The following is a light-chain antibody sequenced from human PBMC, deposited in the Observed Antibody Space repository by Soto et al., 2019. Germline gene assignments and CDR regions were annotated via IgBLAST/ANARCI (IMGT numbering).Light chain of an antibody. J-gene: IGKJ5*01. CDR1: QSLANSF. Sequence: EFVLTQSPDTLSLSPGERATLSCSASQSLANSFIAWYQQKPGQAPRLLIYDTSSRASGIPDRFSGSGSGTDFTLTISRLETEDFAVFYCQQYGTSEIIFGQGTRLEIK. V-gene: IGKV3-20*01. CDR2: DTS. CDR3: QQYGTSEII.